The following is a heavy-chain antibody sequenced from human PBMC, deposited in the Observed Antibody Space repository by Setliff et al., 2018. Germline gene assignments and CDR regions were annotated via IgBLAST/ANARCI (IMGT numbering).Heavy chain of an antibody. D-gene: IGHD3-3*01. CDR2: FHTGGAT. J-gene: IGHJ6*03. CDR1: GGSISSGGFY. Sequence: SETLSLTCSVSGGSISSGGFYWSWIRQSAGRGLEWIGHFHTGGATDYNLSLKSRVTISLDTSKNQFSLSLTSVTAEDTAVSYCARMSGFQYIDVWDKGTTVTV. CDR3: ARMSGFQYIDV. V-gene: IGHV4-61*09.